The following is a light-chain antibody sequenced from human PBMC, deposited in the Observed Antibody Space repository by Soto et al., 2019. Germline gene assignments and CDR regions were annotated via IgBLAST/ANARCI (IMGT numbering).Light chain of an antibody. CDR1: QSISSS. CDR2: FKS. J-gene: IGKJ1*01. Sequence: EIVMTQSPATLSVSPVERATLSCRASQSISSSLAWYQQKPGQAPRLLIYFKSTRATGIPARFSGSGSGTQFTLTISSLQSEDFAAYYCQQYYNWPRTFGQGTKVDIK. V-gene: IGKV3-15*01. CDR3: QQYYNWPRT.